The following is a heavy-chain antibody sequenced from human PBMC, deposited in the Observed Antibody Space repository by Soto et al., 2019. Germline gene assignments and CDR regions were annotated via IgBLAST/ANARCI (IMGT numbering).Heavy chain of an antibody. J-gene: IGHJ4*02. V-gene: IGHV1-3*01. Sequence: ASVKVACKASGDTVTTYAVNWVRQAPGQRLEWMGWINAGNGNTKYSQKFQGRVTITSDTSASTAYMELSSLRSEDTAVYYCAGTLVAATGEPFDYWGQGTLVTVS. CDR1: GDTVTTYA. CDR2: INAGNGNT. CDR3: AGTLVAATGEPFDY. D-gene: IGHD6-19*01.